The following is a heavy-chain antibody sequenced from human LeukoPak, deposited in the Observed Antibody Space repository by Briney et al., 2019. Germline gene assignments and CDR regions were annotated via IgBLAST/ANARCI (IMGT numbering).Heavy chain of an antibody. CDR3: ARDHSVGAEPANDAFDI. CDR2: IISSGSST. CDR1: GFPVSSYA. V-gene: IGHV3-23*01. Sequence: GGCLRLSCAASGFPVSSYAMSWVRQPPGEGLQWVSSIISSGSSTYYAASVTARFTISRDNSKHPLYLQMNSLRAEDTAVYSCARDHSVGAEPANDAFDICGQGTMVTVSS. J-gene: IGHJ3*02. D-gene: IGHD1-14*01.